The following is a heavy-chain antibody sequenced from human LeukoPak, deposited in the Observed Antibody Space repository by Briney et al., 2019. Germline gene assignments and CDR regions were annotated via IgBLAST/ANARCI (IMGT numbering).Heavy chain of an antibody. V-gene: IGHV3-21*01. CDR3: ASLPDYGDGGIH. Sequence: GGSLRLSCAASGFTFSSYSMNWVRQAPGKGLEWVSSISSSSSYIYYADSVKGRFTISRDNAKNSLYLQMNSLRAEDSAVYYCASLPDYGDGGIHWGQGTLVTVSS. CDR2: ISSSSSYI. D-gene: IGHD4-17*01. CDR1: GFTFSSYS. J-gene: IGHJ4*02.